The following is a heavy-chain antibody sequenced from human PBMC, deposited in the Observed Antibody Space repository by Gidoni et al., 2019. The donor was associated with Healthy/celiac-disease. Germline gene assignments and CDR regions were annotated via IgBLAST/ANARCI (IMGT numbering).Heavy chain of an antibody. CDR1: GGSFSGYY. CDR3: ARGGNSGYVDAFDI. Sequence: QVQLQQWGAGLLKPSETLSPTCAVYGGSFSGYYWSWIRQPPGKGLEWIGEINHSGSTNYNPSLKSRVTISVDTSKNQFSLKLSSVTAADTAVYYCARGGNSGYVDAFDIWGQGTMVTVSS. J-gene: IGHJ3*02. D-gene: IGHD5-12*01. CDR2: INHSGST. V-gene: IGHV4-34*01.